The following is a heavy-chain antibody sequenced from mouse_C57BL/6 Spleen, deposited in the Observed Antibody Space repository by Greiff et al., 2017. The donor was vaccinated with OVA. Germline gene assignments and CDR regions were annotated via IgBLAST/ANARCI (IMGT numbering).Heavy chain of an antibody. CDR1: GFTFSDYG. Sequence: EVNVVESGGGLVKPGGSLKLSCAASGFTFSDYGMHWVRQAPEKGLEWVAYISSGSSTIYYADTVKGRFTIARDNAKNTLFLQMTSLRSEDTAMYYCARPGNYYAMDYWGQGTSVTVSS. V-gene: IGHV5-17*01. CDR3: ARPGNYYAMDY. J-gene: IGHJ4*01. CDR2: ISSGSSTI.